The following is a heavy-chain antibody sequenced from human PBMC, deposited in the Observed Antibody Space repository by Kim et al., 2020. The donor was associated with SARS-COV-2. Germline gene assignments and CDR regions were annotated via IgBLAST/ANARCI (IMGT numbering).Heavy chain of an antibody. Sequence: SETLSLTCAVYGGSFSGYYWSWIRQPPGKGLEWIGEINHSGSTNYNPSLKSRVTISVDTSKNQFSLKLSSVTAADTAVYYCAESPYFDYDFWSGYYNWGQGTLVTVSS. CDR3: AESPYFDYDFWSGYYN. V-gene: IGHV4-34*01. D-gene: IGHD3-3*01. CDR2: INHSGST. J-gene: IGHJ4*02. CDR1: GGSFSGYY.